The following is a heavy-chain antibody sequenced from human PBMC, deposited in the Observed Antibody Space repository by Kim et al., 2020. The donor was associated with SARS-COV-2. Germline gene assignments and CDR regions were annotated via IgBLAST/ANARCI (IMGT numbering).Heavy chain of an antibody. CDR2: ITSSGGST. D-gene: IGHD3-22*01. CDR3: AKDYYYDNSGPDY. CDR1: GFTFSSYA. V-gene: IGHV3-23*01. Sequence: GGSLRLSCVVSGFTFSSYAMTWVRQAPGKGLEWVSTITSSGGSTYYADSVKGRFTLSRDISKNKLYLQMNSLTGEDTAIFYCAKDYYYDNSGPDYWGQGT. J-gene: IGHJ4*02.